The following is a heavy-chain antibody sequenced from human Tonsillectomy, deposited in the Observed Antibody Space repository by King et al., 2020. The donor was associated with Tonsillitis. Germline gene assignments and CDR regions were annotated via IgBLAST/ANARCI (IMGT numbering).Heavy chain of an antibody. CDR3: AKSGFLWRHQVLGS. J-gene: IGHJ5*02. CDR2: IRYDGNNE. D-gene: IGHD2/OR15-2a*01. CDR1: GFAFSTYG. Sequence: VQLVESGGGVVQPGGSLRLSCAASGFAFSTYGMQWVRQAPGKGLEWVAFIRYDGNNEYYADSVKGRFTISRDNSKNTLYLQMNSLRAEDTAEYYCAKSGFLWRHQVLGSWGQGTLVTVSS. V-gene: IGHV3-30*02.